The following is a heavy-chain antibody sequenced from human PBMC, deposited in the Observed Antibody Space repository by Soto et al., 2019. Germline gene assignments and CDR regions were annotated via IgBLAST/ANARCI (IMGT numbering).Heavy chain of an antibody. J-gene: IGHJ4*02. CDR2: ISYDGSNK. CDR3: ARERGYSYGTGTFDY. V-gene: IGHV3-30-3*01. Sequence: GGSLRLSCAASGFTFSSYAMHWVRQAPGKGLEWVAVISYDGSNKYYADSVKGRFTISRDNSKNTLYLQMNSLRAEDTAVYYCARERGYSYGTGTFDYWGQGTLVTVSS. D-gene: IGHD5-18*01. CDR1: GFTFSSYA.